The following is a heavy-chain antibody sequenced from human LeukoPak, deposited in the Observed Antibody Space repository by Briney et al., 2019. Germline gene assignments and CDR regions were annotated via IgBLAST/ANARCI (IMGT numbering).Heavy chain of an antibody. CDR1: GYSFTNYW. V-gene: IGHV5-51*01. Sequence: GGSLKISCKGSGYSFTNYWIAWVRQMPGKGLEWMWVIYPGDSDTTYSPSFQGQVTISGEKSISTAYLQWSSLKASDTAVYYFARLVAITILLFHYGAQGTRDPVST. J-gene: IGHJ4*02. CDR2: IYPGDSDT. CDR3: ARLVAITILLFHY. D-gene: IGHD3-9*01.